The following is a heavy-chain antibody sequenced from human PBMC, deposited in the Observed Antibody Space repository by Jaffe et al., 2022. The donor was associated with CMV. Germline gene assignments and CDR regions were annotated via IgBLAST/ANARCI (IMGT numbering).Heavy chain of an antibody. CDR2: IYYSGST. Sequence: QVQLQESGPGLVKPSETLSLTCTVSGGSISSYYWSWIRQPPGKGLEWIGYIYYSGSTNYNPSLKSRVTISVDTSKNQFSLKLSSVTAADTAVYYCARETQGDYGDPPGANWFDPWGQGTLVTVSS. D-gene: IGHD4-17*01. J-gene: IGHJ5*02. CDR3: ARETQGDYGDPPGANWFDP. V-gene: IGHV4-59*01. CDR1: GGSISSYY.